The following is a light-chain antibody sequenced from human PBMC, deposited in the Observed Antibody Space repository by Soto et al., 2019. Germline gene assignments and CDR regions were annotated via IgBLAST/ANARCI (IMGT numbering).Light chain of an antibody. CDR3: VLYMGSGISV. Sequence: QTVVTQEPSFSVSPGGTVTLTCGLSSASVSTSYYPSWYQQTPGQAPRTLIYSTNTRSSGVPVRFSGSILGNKAALTITGAQADDESDYYCVLYMGSGISVFGTGTKLTVL. CDR1: SASVSTSYY. V-gene: IGLV8-61*01. J-gene: IGLJ1*01. CDR2: STN.